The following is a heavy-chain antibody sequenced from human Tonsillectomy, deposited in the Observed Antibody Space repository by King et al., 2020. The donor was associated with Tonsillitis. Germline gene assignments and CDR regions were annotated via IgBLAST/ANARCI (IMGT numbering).Heavy chain of an antibody. J-gene: IGHJ4*02. Sequence: DVQLVESGGGLVQPGGSLRLSCAASGFTFSSYGMSWVRQAPGKGLEWVSIISDSGGSTYYADSVKGRFTISRDNSKDTLYLQINSLRADDTAVYYCAKGLTSSARLPEYWGQGTLVTVSA. CDR3: AKGLTSSARLPEY. D-gene: IGHD6-25*01. CDR2: ISDSGGST. CDR1: GFTFSSYG. V-gene: IGHV3-23*04.